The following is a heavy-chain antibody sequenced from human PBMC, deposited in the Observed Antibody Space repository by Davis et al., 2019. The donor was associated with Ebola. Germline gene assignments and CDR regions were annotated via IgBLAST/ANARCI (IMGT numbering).Heavy chain of an antibody. J-gene: IGHJ4*02. V-gene: IGHV1-18*04. CDR3: ARDGTYYIGHCVSTSCFGVDY. CDR2: ISAYNGNT. Sequence: AASVKVSCKASGYTFPSYGISWVRQAPGQGLEWMGWISAYNGNTNYAQTVQGRVSMTTDTSTSTAYMERRSLRSDDTAVYYCARDGTYYIGHCVSTSCFGVDYWGQGTLVTVSS. CDR1: GYTFPSYG. D-gene: IGHD2-2*01.